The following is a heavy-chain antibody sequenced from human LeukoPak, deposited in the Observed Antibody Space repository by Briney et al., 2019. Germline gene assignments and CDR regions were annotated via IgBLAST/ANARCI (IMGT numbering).Heavy chain of an antibody. V-gene: IGHV4-39*01. D-gene: IGHD6-19*01. CDR1: GGSISSSSYY. J-gene: IGHJ5*02. CDR3: ARHRLGRIAVAGTFWFDP. Sequence: SETLSLTCSVSGGSISSSSYYWGWIRQPPGKGLQWIGSIHYSGTTYYNPSLKSRVTISVDTSTNQFSLKLSSVTAADTAVYYCARHRLGRIAVAGTFWFDPWGQGTLVTVSS. CDR2: IHYSGTT.